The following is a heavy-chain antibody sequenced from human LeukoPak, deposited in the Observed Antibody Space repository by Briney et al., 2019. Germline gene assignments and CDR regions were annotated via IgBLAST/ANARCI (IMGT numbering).Heavy chain of an antibody. CDR3: ATDHRENNYAYYFDY. CDR1: RGTFSNYT. V-gene: IGHV1-69*06. CDR2: IIPLFGTP. D-gene: IGHD1/OR15-1a*01. Sequence: SVKVSCKASRGTFSNYTISWVRQAPGQGLEWMGGIIPLFGTPTYAQKFQGRVTITADKSTSTAYMDLSSLRSDGTAVYYCATDHRENNYAYYFDYWGQGTLVTVSS. J-gene: IGHJ4*02.